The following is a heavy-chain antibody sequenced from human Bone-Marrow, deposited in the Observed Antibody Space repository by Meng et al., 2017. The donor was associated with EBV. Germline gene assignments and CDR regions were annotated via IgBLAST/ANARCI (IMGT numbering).Heavy chain of an antibody. CDR3: ARSYDSSGYSRATFDY. V-gene: IGHV1-46*01. D-gene: IGHD3-22*01. CDR1: GYTFTSYY. CDR2: INPSGGST. J-gene: IGHJ4*02. Sequence: QVRLVQCGAEVKQPGASVKVVCKSSGYTFTSYYMHWVRQAPGQGLEWMGIINPSGGSTSYAQKFQGRVTMTRDTSTSTVYMELSSLRSEDTAVYYCARSYDSSGYSRATFDYWGQGTLVTVSS.